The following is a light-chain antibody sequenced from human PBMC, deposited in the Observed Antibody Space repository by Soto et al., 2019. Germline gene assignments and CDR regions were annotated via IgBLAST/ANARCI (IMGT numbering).Light chain of an antibody. CDR1: SSDVGGYNY. Sequence: QSALTQPASVSGSPGQSITISCTGTSSDVGGYNYVSWYQQHPGKAPKLMIYEVSKRPSGVSNRFSGSKSGNTASLTISGLQAEDKADYYCNSYTRSNTLVFGGGTKLTVL. J-gene: IGLJ3*02. V-gene: IGLV2-14*01. CDR3: NSYTRSNTLV. CDR2: EVS.